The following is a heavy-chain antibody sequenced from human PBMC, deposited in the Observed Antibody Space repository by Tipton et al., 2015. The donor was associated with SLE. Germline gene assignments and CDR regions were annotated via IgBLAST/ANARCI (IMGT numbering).Heavy chain of an antibody. V-gene: IGHV4-39*02. J-gene: IGHJ4*02. D-gene: IGHD5/OR15-5a*01. CDR3: AREGDDFAVYAGFDS. CDR2: SYYSGRT. CDR1: GGSIRSSNYY. Sequence: TLSLTCTVSGGSIRSSNYYWGWIRQPPGKGLEWIGSSYYSGRTYYNPSLESRLTISVDTSKNQFSLRLSSVTAADTAVYFCAREGDDFAVYAGFDSWGQGILVAVPS.